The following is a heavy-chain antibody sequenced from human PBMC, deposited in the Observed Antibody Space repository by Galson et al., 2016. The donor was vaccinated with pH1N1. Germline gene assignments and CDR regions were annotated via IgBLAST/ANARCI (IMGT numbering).Heavy chain of an antibody. D-gene: IGHD3-16*01. V-gene: IGHV5-51*03. Sequence: QSGAEVKKPGESLRISCKASGYYFSNYWIGWVRQMPGKGLEWMGIIFPGDSNLKYSPSFQGQVIISADKSLTTVYLQWNSLKASDTAIYYCGLLGGPQGQDYYYNYGMDVWGQGTTVTVSS. J-gene: IGHJ6*02. CDR2: IFPGDSNL. CDR1: GYYFSNYW. CDR3: GLLGGPQGQDYYYNYGMDV.